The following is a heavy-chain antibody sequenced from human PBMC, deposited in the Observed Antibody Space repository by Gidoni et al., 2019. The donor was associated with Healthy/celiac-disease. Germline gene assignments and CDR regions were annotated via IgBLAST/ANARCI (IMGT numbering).Heavy chain of an antibody. CDR2: IIPIFGTA. V-gene: IGHV1-69*01. D-gene: IGHD5-18*01. J-gene: IGHJ6*02. Sequence: QVQLVQSGAEVKKPGSSVKVSCKASGGTFSSYAISWVRQAPGQGLGWMGGIIPIFGTANYAQKFQGRVTITADESTSTAYMELSSLRSEDTAVYYCARSPRLYTAMVMRSYYYYYYGMDVWGQGTTVTVSS. CDR3: ARSPRLYTAMVMRSYYYYYYGMDV. CDR1: GGTFSSYA.